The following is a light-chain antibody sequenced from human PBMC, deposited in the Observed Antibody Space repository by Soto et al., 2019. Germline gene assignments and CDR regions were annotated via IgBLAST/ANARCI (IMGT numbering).Light chain of an antibody. CDR1: SGDVGGYKY. V-gene: IGLV2-14*01. CDR3: SSYTSSNTLV. J-gene: IGLJ3*02. CDR2: EVG. Sequence: QSALTQPASVSGSPGQSITISCTGTSGDVGGYKYVSWYQQHPGKAPKLMIYEVGNRPSGVSQRFSGSKSGNTASLTIFGLQAEDEADYYCSSYTSSNTLVFXGGTQLTVL.